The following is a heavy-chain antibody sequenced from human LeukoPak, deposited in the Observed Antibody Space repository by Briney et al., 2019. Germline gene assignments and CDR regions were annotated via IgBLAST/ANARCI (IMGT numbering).Heavy chain of an antibody. CDR2: IYFSGGT. J-gene: IGHJ4*02. Sequence: SETLSPTCTVSGDSISSSNCYWGWIRQPPGKGLEWIGSIYFSGGTYYNASLKSRVTISVDTSKNQFSLKLSSVTAADTAVYYCAREGGGFDYWGQGTLVTVSS. CDR1: GDSISSSNCY. D-gene: IGHD3-16*01. CDR3: AREGGGFDY. V-gene: IGHV4-39*02.